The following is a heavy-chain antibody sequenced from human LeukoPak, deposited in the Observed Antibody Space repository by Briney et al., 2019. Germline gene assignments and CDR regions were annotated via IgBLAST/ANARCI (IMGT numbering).Heavy chain of an antibody. CDR1: GGSFSGYY. D-gene: IGHD2-2*01. Sequence: PSETLSLTCAVYGGSFSGYYWSWIRQPPGKGLEWIGEINHSGSTNYNPSLKSRVTISVDTSKNKFSLTLSSVTTADTAVYYCARGVPAAIFRYNWFDPWGQGTLVTVSS. CDR2: INHSGST. J-gene: IGHJ5*02. CDR3: ARGVPAAIFRYNWFDP. V-gene: IGHV4-34*01.